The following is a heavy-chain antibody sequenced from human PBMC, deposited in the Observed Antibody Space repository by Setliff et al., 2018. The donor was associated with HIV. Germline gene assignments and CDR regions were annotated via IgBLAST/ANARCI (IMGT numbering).Heavy chain of an antibody. V-gene: IGHV1-18*01. CDR3: ARDGGPGSGWGDYSYYYTMDV. CDR2: ISTYNGNT. Sequence: ASVKVSCKASGYTFTTYGITWVRQAPGQGLEWMGWISTYNGNTKYSQTFQDRVTITRDTSASTVYMELGSLRSEDTAIYYCARDGGPGSGWGDYSYYYTMDVWGKGTTVTVSS. CDR1: GYTFTTYG. D-gene: IGHD6-19*01. J-gene: IGHJ6*03.